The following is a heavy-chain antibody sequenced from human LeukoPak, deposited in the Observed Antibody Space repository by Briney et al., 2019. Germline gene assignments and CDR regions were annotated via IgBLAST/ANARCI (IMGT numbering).Heavy chain of an antibody. CDR2: INQSGVT. CDR1: GGSFSGFY. Sequence: PSETLSLTCAAYGGSFSGFYWSWIRRSPGKGLEWIGEINQSGVTNYSPSLKSRVTISADTSKNQFSLKVNSVTAADTAVYYCARGGTFGEPFSRSWGQGTLVTVSS. CDR3: ARGGTFGEPFSRS. J-gene: IGHJ4*02. V-gene: IGHV4-34*01. D-gene: IGHD3-10*01.